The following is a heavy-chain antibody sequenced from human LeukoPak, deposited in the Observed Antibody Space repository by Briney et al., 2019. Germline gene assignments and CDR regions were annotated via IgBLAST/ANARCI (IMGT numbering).Heavy chain of an antibody. CDR3: ARDSSSWYLDYYYYMDV. J-gene: IGHJ6*03. CDR1: GFTFSSYE. CDR2: ISSSGSTI. V-gene: IGHV3-48*03. Sequence: GGSLRLSRAASGFTFSSYEMNWVRQAPGKGLEWVSYISSSGSTIYYADSVKGRFTISRDNAKNSLYLQMNSLRAEDTAVYYCARDSSSWYLDYYYYMDVWGKGTTVTISS. D-gene: IGHD6-13*01.